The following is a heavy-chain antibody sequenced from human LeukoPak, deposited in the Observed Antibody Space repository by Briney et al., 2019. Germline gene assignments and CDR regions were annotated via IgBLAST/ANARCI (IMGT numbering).Heavy chain of an antibody. CDR3: TRCPPYYDILTGYYISYYFDY. J-gene: IGHJ4*02. CDR2: IRSKAYGGPT. D-gene: IGHD3-9*01. Sequence: GGSLRLSCTASGFTFGDYAMSWVRQAPGKGLEWVGYIRSKAYGGPTEYAASVKGRFTISGDDSKSIAYLQMNSLKTEDTAVYYCTRCPPYYDILTGYYISYYFDYWGQGTLVTVSS. CDR1: GFTFGDYA. V-gene: IGHV3-49*04.